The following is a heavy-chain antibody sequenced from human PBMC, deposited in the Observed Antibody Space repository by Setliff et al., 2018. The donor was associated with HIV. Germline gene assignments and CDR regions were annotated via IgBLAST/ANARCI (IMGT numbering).Heavy chain of an antibody. CDR1: DGSISSSSYY. J-gene: IGHJ4*02. CDR3: ARVVKGYNWNYFDY. V-gene: IGHV4-39*07. D-gene: IGHD1-20*01. CDR2: IFYTGFT. Sequence: SETLSLTCNVSDGSISSSSYYWAWIRQPPGKGLEWIGSIFYTGFTYYSPSLESRVTMSVDTSKNQFSLRVRSVTAADTAVYYCARVVKGYNWNYFDYWGQGTLVTVSS.